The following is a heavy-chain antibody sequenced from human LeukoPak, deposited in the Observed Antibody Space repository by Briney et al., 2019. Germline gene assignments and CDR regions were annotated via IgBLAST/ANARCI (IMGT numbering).Heavy chain of an antibody. CDR2: ISSSGSTI. CDR3: ARDSLVVVVARPLDYYYYGMDV. CDR1: GFTFSSYE. V-gene: IGHV3-48*03. D-gene: IGHD2-15*01. J-gene: IGHJ6*02. Sequence: GGSLRLSCAASGFTFSSYEMNWVRQAPGKGLEWVSYISSSGSTIYYADSVKGRFTISRDNAKNSLYLQMNSLRAEDTAVYYCARDSLVVVVARPLDYYYYGMDVWGQGTTVTVSS.